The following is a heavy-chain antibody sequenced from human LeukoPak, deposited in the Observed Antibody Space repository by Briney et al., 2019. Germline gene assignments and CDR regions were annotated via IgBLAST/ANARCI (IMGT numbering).Heavy chain of an antibody. CDR1: GYTFTSYG. V-gene: IGHV1-69*13. Sequence: SVKVSCKASGYTFTSYGISWVRQAPGQGLEWMGGIIPIFGTANYAQKFQGRVTITADESTSTAYMELSSLRSEDTAVYYCARGLTITGTTPTFDYWGQGTLVTVSS. D-gene: IGHD1-20*01. CDR2: IIPIFGTA. J-gene: IGHJ4*02. CDR3: ARGLTITGTTPTFDY.